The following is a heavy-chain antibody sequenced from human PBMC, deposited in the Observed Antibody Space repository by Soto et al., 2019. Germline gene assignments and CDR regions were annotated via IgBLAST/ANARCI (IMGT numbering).Heavy chain of an antibody. J-gene: IGHJ5*02. D-gene: IGHD6-13*01. V-gene: IGHV3-30*18. CDR2: IPHDGGAT. Sequence: QVQLVESGGGVVQSGRSLRLSCAASGFTFSTSGMHWIRQSPGKGLEWVAMIPHDGGATYYVDSVKGRFTISRDTDKNTLHLQMDSLRTEDTATYYCAKEWGSSGWYNWFDPWGQGTLVTVSS. CDR3: AKEWGSSGWYNWFDP. CDR1: GFTFSTSG.